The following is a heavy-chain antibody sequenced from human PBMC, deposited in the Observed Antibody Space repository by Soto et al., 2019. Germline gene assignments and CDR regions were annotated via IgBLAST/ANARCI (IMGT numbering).Heavy chain of an antibody. CDR2: INHYGST. CDR3: ARGVYCSSTNCYTDYFQH. V-gene: IGHV4-34*01. Sequence: SETLSLTCAVYGGSFSGYYWSWIRQPPGKGLEWIGEINHYGSTNYNPSLKSRVTISVDTSKNQFSLKLNSVTAADTAVYYCARGVYCSSTNCYTDYFQHWGQGTLVTVSS. CDR1: GGSFSGYY. D-gene: IGHD2-2*02. J-gene: IGHJ1*01.